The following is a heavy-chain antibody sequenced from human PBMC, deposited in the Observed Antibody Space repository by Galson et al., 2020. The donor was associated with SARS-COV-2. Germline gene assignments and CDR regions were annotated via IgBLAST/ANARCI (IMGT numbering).Heavy chain of an antibody. CDR2: IDTYGTET. CDR1: GFTFSAYW. D-gene: IGHD6-6*01. CDR3: SRIRFVSSSHYFDS. Sequence: GGSLRLSCAASGFTFSAYWMQWVRQSPGKGLVWVSRIDTYGTETDYTDSVKGRFTVSRDNAKNTVYLQMNSLRAEDTAVYYCSRIRFVSSSHYFDSWGQGALVTVS. J-gene: IGHJ4*02. V-gene: IGHV3-74*01.